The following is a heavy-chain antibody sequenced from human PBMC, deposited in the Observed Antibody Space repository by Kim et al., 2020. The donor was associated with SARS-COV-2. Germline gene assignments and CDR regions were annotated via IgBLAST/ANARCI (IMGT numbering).Heavy chain of an antibody. Sequence: GESLKISCKGSGYSFTSYWIGWVRQMPGKGLEWMGIIYPGDSDTRYSPSFQGQVTISADKSISTAYLQWSSLKASDTAMYYCARLPDSSGYYYGFDYWGQGTLVTVSS. CDR1: GYSFTSYW. D-gene: IGHD3-22*01. CDR3: ARLPDSSGYYYGFDY. CDR2: IYPGDSDT. J-gene: IGHJ4*02. V-gene: IGHV5-51*01.